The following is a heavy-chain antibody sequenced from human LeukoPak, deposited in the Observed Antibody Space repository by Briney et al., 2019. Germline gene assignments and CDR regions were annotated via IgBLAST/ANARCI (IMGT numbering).Heavy chain of an antibody. J-gene: IGHJ4*02. Sequence: SETLSLTCAVYGGSFSGYYWSWIRQPPGKGLEWIGEINHSGSTNYNPSLKSRVTISVDTSKNQFSLKLSSATAADTAVYYCARGREWLLRRVHYFDYWGQGTLVTVSS. CDR2: INHSGST. CDR1: GGSFSGYY. D-gene: IGHD3-3*01. V-gene: IGHV4-34*01. CDR3: ARGREWLLRRVHYFDY.